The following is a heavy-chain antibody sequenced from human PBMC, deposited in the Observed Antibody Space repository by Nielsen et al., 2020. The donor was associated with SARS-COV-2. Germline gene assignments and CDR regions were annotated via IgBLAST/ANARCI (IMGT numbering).Heavy chain of an antibody. CDR2: LSGSGGTT. CDR3: ATWGTYGDLDAFHF. Sequence: GESLKISCAASGFTFSSYAMSWVRQAPGKGLEWVSALSGSGGTTYFADSAKGRFIISRDNSKNTLYLQMNSLRAEDTAVYYCATWGTYGDLDAFHFWGQGTMVTVSS. J-gene: IGHJ3*01. D-gene: IGHD4-17*01. CDR1: GFTFSSYA. V-gene: IGHV3-23*01.